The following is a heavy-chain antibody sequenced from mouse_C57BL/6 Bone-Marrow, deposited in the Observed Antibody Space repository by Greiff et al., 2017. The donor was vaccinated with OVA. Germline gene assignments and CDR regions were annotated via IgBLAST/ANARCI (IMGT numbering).Heavy chain of an antibody. CDR1: GYTFTSYW. J-gene: IGHJ4*01. V-gene: IGHV1-59*01. Sequence: QVQLQQSGAELVRPGTSVKLSCKASGYTFTSYWMHWVKQRPGQGLEWIGVIDPSDSYTNYNQKFKGKATLTVDTSSSTAYMQLSSLTSEDSAVYYCARLPGDYAMDYWGQGTSVTVSS. CDR3: ARLPGDYAMDY. CDR2: IDPSDSYT.